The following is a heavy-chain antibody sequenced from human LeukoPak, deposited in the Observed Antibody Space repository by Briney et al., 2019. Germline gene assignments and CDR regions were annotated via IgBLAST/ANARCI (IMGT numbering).Heavy chain of an antibody. Sequence: VASVKVSCKASGYTFTGYYMHWVRQAPGQGLEWMGWINPNSGGTNYAQKFQGRVTMTRDTSISTAYMELSRLRSDDTAVYYCAGDGRGYSYGYDYWGQGTLVTVSS. D-gene: IGHD5-18*01. V-gene: IGHV1-2*02. CDR1: GYTFTGYY. CDR2: INPNSGGT. CDR3: AGDGRGYSYGYDY. J-gene: IGHJ4*02.